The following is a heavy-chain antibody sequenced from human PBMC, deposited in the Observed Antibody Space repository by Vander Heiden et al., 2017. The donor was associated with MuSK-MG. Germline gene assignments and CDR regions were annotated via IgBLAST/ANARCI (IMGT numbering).Heavy chain of an antibody. CDR2: IYYSGST. V-gene: IGHV4-59*08. CDR1: GGSISSYY. D-gene: IGHD2-15*01. CDR3: ASTATTNSDAFDI. J-gene: IGHJ3*02. Sequence: QVQLQESGPGLVKPSETLSLTCTVSGGSISSYYWSWIRQPPGKGLEWIVYIYYSGSTNYNPSLKSRVTISVDTSKNQFSLKLSSVTAADTAVYYCASTATTNSDAFDIWGQGTMVTVSS.